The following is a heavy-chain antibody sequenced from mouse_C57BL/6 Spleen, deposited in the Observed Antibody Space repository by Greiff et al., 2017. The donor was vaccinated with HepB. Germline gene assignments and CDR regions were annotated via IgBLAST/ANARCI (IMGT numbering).Heavy chain of an antibody. V-gene: IGHV5-6*01. CDR3: ARELGQGHYFDY. D-gene: IGHD4-1*01. CDR1: GFTFSSYG. J-gene: IGHJ2*01. Sequence: EVKLVESGGDLVKPGGSLKLSCAASGFTFSSYGMSWVRQTPDKRLEWVATISSGGSYTYYPDSVKGRFTISRDNAKNTLYLQMSSLKSEDTAMYYFARELGQGHYFDYWGQGTTLTVSS. CDR2: ISSGGSYT.